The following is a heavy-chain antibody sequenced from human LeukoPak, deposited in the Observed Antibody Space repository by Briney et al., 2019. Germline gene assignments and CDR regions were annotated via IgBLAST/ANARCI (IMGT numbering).Heavy chain of an antibody. J-gene: IGHJ4*02. Sequence: PGGSLRLSCAASGFTFSSYGMHWVRQAPGKGLEWVAVISYDGSNKYYADSVKGRFTISRDNSKNTLYLQMNSLRAEDTAVYYCAKDVSPLRYFDWLPSDWGQGTLLTVSS. D-gene: IGHD3-9*01. V-gene: IGHV3-30*18. CDR2: ISYDGSNK. CDR3: AKDVSPLRYFDWLPSD. CDR1: GFTFSSYG.